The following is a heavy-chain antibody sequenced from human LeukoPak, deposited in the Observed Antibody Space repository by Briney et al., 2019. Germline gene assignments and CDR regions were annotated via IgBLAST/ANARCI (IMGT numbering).Heavy chain of an antibody. CDR3: TRIFGYYYFYMDV. V-gene: IGHV3-49*04. Sequence: GGSLRLSCAASGFTFGDYAMSWVRQAPGKGLEWVGFIRTEDYDGATDYGASVKGRFTISRDDSKNIAHLQMNSLNTEDTGIYFCTRIFGYYYFYMDVWGKGTTVIVSS. J-gene: IGHJ6*03. D-gene: IGHD3-16*01. CDR1: GFTFGDYA. CDR2: IRTEDYDGAT.